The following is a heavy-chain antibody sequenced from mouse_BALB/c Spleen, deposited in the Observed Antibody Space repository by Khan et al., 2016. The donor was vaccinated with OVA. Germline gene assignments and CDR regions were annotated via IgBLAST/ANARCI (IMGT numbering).Heavy chain of an antibody. CDR1: GYTFTKSG. J-gene: IGHJ4*01. D-gene: IGHD2-10*01. V-gene: IGHV9-3-1*01. Sequence: QIQLVQSGPELKKPGETVKISCKASGYTFTKSGMNWVKQAPGKGLKWMGWINTYTGDPTYADDFKGRFAFSLETSASTAYLQINNLKNEDTATYFCARPPYCSYVMDNWGQGTSVTVSS. CDR3: ARPPYCSYVMDN. CDR2: INTYTGDP.